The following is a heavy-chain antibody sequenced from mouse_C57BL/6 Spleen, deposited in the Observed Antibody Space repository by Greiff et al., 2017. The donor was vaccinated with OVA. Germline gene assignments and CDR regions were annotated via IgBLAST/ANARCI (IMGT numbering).Heavy chain of an antibody. CDR1: GYTFTDYY. D-gene: IGHD1-1*01. J-gene: IGHJ4*01. CDR2: INPNNGGT. Sequence: EVQLQQSGPELVKPGASVKISCKASGYTFTDYYMNWVKQSHGKSLEWIGDINPNNGGTSYNQKFKGKATLTVDKSSSTAYMELRSLTSEDSAVYYCAKDGSSYEGAMDYWGQGTSVTVSS. V-gene: IGHV1-26*01. CDR3: AKDGSSYEGAMDY.